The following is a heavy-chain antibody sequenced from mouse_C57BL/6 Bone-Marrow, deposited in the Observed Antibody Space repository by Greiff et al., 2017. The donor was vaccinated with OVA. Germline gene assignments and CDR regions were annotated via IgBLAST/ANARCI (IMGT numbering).Heavy chain of an antibody. CDR1: GFTFSDYG. CDR3: ARIGSGYFDY. D-gene: IGHD4-1*01. CDR2: ISSGSSTI. J-gene: IGHJ2*01. Sequence: DVHLVESGGGLVKPGGSLKLSCAASGFTFSDYGMHWVRQAPEKGLEWVAYISSGSSTIYYADTVKGRFTISRDNAKNTLFLQMTSLRSEDTAMYYCARIGSGYFDYWGQGTTLTVSS. V-gene: IGHV5-17*01.